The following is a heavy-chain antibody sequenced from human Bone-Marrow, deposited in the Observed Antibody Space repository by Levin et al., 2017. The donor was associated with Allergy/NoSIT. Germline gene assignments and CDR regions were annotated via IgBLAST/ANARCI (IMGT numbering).Heavy chain of an antibody. D-gene: IGHD1-26*01. Sequence: HSGGSLRLSCAASGFTVSSNYMSWVRQAPGKGLEWVSVIYTDATTYYADSVKGRFTISRVNSKNTLYLQMNSLRPEDTAVYYCARGFGRELLVPFDYWGQGTLVTVSS. J-gene: IGHJ4*02. CDR1: GFTVSSNY. V-gene: IGHV3-66*01. CDR2: IYTDATT. CDR3: ARGFGRELLVPFDY.